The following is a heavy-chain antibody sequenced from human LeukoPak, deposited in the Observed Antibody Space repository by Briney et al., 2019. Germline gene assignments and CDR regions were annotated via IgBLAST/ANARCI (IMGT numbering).Heavy chain of an antibody. V-gene: IGHV3-30*04. CDR1: GFTFSSYA. CDR3: AKRGSHIVVVPAAIGMDV. J-gene: IGHJ6*03. CDR2: ISYDGSNK. Sequence: GGSLRLSCAASGFTFSSYAMHWVRPAPGKGLEWVAFISYDGSNKYYADSVKGRFTISRDNPTNTLYLQMNSLRAEDTAVYYCAKRGSHIVVVPAAIGMDVRGKGTTVTISS. D-gene: IGHD2-2*01.